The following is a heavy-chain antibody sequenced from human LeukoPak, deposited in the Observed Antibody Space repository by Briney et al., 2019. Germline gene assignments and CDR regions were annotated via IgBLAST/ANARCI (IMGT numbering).Heavy chain of an antibody. V-gene: IGHV4-34*01. D-gene: IGHD5-12*01. CDR2: INHSGST. J-gene: IGHJ6*04. CDR1: CGSFSCYY. CDR3: SRGGYSGYPTPLYYGMDV. Sequence: SETLSLTCAVYCGSFSCYYWSWIRQPPGKGLEWIGKINHSGSTNYNPSLKSRVTISVDTSKNQFSLKLSSVTAADTAVYYCSRGGYSGYPTPLYYGMDVWGKGTTVTVSS.